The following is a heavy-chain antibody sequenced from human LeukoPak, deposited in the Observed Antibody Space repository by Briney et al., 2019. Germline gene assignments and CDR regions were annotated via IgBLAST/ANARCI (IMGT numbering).Heavy chain of an antibody. V-gene: IGHV1-18*01. J-gene: IGHJ4*02. Sequence: ASVKVSCKASGGTFSSYAISWVRQAPGQGLEWMGWISTYDGDANYAQQLQGRVTMITDTSTITAYMELRSLRSDDTAVYYCARAPSGFTYGPGDHWGQGTLVTVSS. D-gene: IGHD5-18*01. CDR1: GGTFSSYA. CDR2: ISTYDGDA. CDR3: ARAPSGFTYGPGDH.